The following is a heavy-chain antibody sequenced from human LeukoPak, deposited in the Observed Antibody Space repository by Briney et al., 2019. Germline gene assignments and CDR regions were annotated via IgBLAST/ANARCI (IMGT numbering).Heavy chain of an antibody. Sequence: GGSLRLSCAASGFTFSSYAMSWVRQAPGKGLEWVSAISGSGGSTYYADSLKGRFTISRDNSKNTLYLQTNSLRAEDTAVYYCARYSGYGVNSPVGYWGQGTLVTV. CDR2: ISGSGGST. CDR3: ARYSGYGVNSPVGY. V-gene: IGHV3-23*01. CDR1: GFTFSSYA. D-gene: IGHD4-23*01. J-gene: IGHJ4*02.